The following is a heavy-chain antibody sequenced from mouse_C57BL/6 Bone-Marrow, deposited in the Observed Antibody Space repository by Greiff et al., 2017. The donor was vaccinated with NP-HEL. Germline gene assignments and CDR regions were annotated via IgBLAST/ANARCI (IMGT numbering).Heavy chain of an antibody. CDR2: IYPGDGDT. V-gene: IGHV1-82*01. CDR1: GYAFSSSW. Sequence: VQLQQSGPELVKPGASVKMSCKASGYAFSSSWMNWVKQRPGQGLEWIGRIYPGDGDTNYNGKFKGKATLTADKSSSTAYMQLSSLTSEDSAVYICARGYYKYFDDWGKGTTLTVSS. J-gene: IGHJ2*01. D-gene: IGHD2-12*01. CDR3: ARGYYKYFDD.